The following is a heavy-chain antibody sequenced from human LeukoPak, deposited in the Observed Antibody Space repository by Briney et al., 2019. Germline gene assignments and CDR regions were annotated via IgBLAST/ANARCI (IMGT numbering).Heavy chain of an antibody. D-gene: IGHD3-3*01. CDR3: ARVGSVTNFGVVSYYFDY. J-gene: IGHJ4*02. CDR1: GYSFDYYW. V-gene: IGHV5-51*01. CDR2: IYPDDSDS. Sequence: GEPLKISCKASGYSFDYYWIAWVRQMPGKGLEWMGIIYPDDSDSTYCPSFQGQVTISVDKSINTAYLQWSSLKASNTAIYYCARVGSVTNFGVVSYYFDYWGRGTLVTVSS.